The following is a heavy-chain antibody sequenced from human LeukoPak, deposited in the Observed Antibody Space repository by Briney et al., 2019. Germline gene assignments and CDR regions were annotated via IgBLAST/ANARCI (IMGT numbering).Heavy chain of an antibody. Sequence: ASVKVSCKASGYTFTSYGISWVRQAPGQGLEWMGWISAYNGNTNYAQKFQGRVTITADESTSTAYMELSSLRSEDTAVYYCARGGRVAATDTRIDYWGQGTLVTVSS. CDR1: GYTFTSYG. CDR3: ARGGRVAATDTRIDY. CDR2: ISAYNGNT. V-gene: IGHV1-18*01. J-gene: IGHJ4*02. D-gene: IGHD2-15*01.